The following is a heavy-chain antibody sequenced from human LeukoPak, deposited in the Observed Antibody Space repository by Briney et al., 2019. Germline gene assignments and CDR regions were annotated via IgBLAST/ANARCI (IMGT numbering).Heavy chain of an antibody. J-gene: IGHJ4*02. CDR1: GGTFSSYA. Sequence: RASVKVSCKASGGTFSSYAISWVRQAPGQGLEWMGGIIPIFGIANYAQKFQGRVTITADKSTSTAYMELSSLRSEDTAVYYCARGSYDFWSGFSIDYWGQGTLVTVSS. D-gene: IGHD3-3*01. CDR3: ARGSYDFWSGFSIDY. V-gene: IGHV1-69*10. CDR2: IIPIFGIA.